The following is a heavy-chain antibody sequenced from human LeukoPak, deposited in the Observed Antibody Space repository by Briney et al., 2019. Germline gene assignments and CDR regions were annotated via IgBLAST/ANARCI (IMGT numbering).Heavy chain of an antibody. Sequence: GGSLKLSCAASGFTFSGSAMHWVRQASGKGLEWVGRIRSKANSYATAYAASVKGRFTISRDDSKNTAYLQMNSLKTEDTAVYYCTTYSGSYSLPGWGQGTLVTVSS. J-gene: IGHJ4*02. V-gene: IGHV3-73*01. CDR2: IRSKANSYAT. CDR3: TTYSGSYSLPG. CDR1: GFTFSGSA. D-gene: IGHD1-26*01.